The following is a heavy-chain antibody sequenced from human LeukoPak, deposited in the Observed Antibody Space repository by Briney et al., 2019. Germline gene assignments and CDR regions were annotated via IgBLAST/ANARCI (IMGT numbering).Heavy chain of an antibody. CDR3: AKVVPTMTLSQGAFDI. J-gene: IGHJ3*02. CDR1: GFTFSSYA. Sequence: GGSLRLSCAASGFTFSSYAMSWVRQAPGKGLEWVSAISGSGGSTYYADSVKGRFTISRDNSKNTLYLQMNSLRAEDTAVYYCAKVVPTMTLSQGAFDIWGQGTMVTVSS. CDR2: ISGSGGST. D-gene: IGHD3-22*01. V-gene: IGHV3-23*01.